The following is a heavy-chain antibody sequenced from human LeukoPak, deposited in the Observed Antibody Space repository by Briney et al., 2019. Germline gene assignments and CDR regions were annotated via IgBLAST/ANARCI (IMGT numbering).Heavy chain of an antibody. V-gene: IGHV1-69*13. J-gene: IGHJ4*02. CDR2: IIPIFGTA. D-gene: IGHD6-13*01. Sequence: ASVKVSCKASGGTFSSYAISWVRQAPGQGLEWMGGIIPIFGTANYAQKFQGRVTITADESTSTAYMELSSLRSEDTAVYYCARVKGEQQTPFDYWGQGTLVTVSS. CDR1: GGTFSSYA. CDR3: ARVKGEQQTPFDY.